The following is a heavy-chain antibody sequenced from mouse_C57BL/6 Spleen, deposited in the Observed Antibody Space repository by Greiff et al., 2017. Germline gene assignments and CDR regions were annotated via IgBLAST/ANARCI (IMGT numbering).Heavy chain of an antibody. D-gene: IGHD4-1*01. J-gene: IGHJ1*03. CDR2: ISSGGDYI. Sequence: EVKVVESGEGLVKPGGSLKLSCAASGFTFSSYAMSWVRQTPEKRLEWVAYISSGGDYIYYADTVKGRFTISRDNARNTLYLQMSSLKSEDTAMYYCTRDTGTDWYFDVWGTGTTVTVSS. CDR3: TRDTGTDWYFDV. V-gene: IGHV5-9-1*02. CDR1: GFTFSSYA.